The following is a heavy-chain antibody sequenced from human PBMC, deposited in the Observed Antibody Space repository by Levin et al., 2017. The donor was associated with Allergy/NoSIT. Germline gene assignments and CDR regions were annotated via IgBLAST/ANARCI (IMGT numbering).Heavy chain of an antibody. Sequence: GESLKISCKASGYTFTGYYMHWVRQAPGQGLEWMGWINPNSGGTNYAQKFQGWVTMTRDTSISTAYMELSRLRSDDTAVYYCARGRGRGLSKQWLVINPYYFDYWGQGTLVTVSS. D-gene: IGHD6-19*01. CDR3: ARGRGRGLSKQWLVINPYYFDY. CDR1: GYTFTGYY. J-gene: IGHJ4*02. CDR2: INPNSGGT. V-gene: IGHV1-2*04.